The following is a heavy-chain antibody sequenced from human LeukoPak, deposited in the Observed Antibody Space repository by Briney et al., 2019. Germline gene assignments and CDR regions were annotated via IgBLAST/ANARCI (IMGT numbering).Heavy chain of an antibody. Sequence: ASVKVTCKVSGYILPELSMHGLGQPPGRGVAGMGGFYLEDGETIYAQKFQGRVTMTEDTPTHTAYMELSSLRAEDTPVYHCATEGRSYGSVRDAFDIWGQGTMVTVSS. D-gene: IGHD3-10*01. V-gene: IGHV1-24*01. CDR2: FYLEDGET. CDR1: GYILPELS. J-gene: IGHJ3*02. CDR3: ATEGRSYGSVRDAFDI.